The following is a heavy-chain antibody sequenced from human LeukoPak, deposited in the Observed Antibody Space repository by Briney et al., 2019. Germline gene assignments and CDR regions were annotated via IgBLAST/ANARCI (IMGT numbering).Heavy chain of an antibody. CDR1: GGTFSSYA. CDR2: IIPIFGTA. J-gene: IGHJ4*02. Sequence: SVKLSCKASGGTFSSYAISWVRQAPGQGLEWMGGIIPIFGTANYAQKFQGRVTITTDESTSTAYMELSSLRSEDTAVYYCARGYSGYDSADYWGQGTLVTVSS. D-gene: IGHD5-12*01. V-gene: IGHV1-69*05. CDR3: ARGYSGYDSADY.